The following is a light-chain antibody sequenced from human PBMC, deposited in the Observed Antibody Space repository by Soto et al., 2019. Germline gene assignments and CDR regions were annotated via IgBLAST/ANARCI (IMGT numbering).Light chain of an antibody. V-gene: IGKV3-11*01. J-gene: IGKJ5*01. CDR3: QQRSNWLLT. CDR1: QSVSSY. Sequence: EIVLTQSPATLSLSPGERATLSCRASQSVSSYLAWYQQKPGQAPRLLIYDASNRATGIPARFSGGGSGTDFTLTISSLEPEDFAVYYCQQRSNWLLTFGQGTRLEIK. CDR2: DAS.